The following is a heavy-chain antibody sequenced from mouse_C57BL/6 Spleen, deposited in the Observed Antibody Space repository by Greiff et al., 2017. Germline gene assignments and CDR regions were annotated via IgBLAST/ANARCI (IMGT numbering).Heavy chain of an antibody. Sequence: EVQGVESGPGLAKPSQTLSLTCSVTGYSITSDHWNWIRKFPGNKLEYMGYISYSGSTYYNPSLKSRISITRDTAKNQYYLQLNSVTTEDTATYYCARGYYGLDYWGQGTTLTVSS. V-gene: IGHV3-8*01. D-gene: IGHD1-1*01. CDR2: ISYSGST. J-gene: IGHJ2*01. CDR1: GYSITSDH. CDR3: ARGYYGLDY.